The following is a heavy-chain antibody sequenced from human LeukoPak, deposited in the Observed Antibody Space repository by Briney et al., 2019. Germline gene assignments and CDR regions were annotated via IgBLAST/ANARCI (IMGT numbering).Heavy chain of an antibody. CDR2: IRSKAYGGTT. D-gene: IGHD3-9*01. J-gene: IGHJ4*02. V-gene: IGHV3-49*04. CDR1: GFTFGDYA. Sequence: GGSLRLSCTASGFTFGDYAMSWVRQAPGKGLEWVGFIRSKAYGGTTEYAASVKGRFTISRDDSTSIAYLQMNSLKTEDTAMYYCTRDRYFDWSPFDYWGQGTLVTVSS. CDR3: TRDRYFDWSPFDY.